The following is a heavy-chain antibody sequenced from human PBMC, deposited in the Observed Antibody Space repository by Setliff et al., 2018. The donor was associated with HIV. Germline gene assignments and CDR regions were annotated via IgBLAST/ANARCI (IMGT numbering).Heavy chain of an antibody. CDR2: INEDGNKK. CDR1: RFSFSTSW. D-gene: IGHD3-9*01. V-gene: IGHV3-7*03. J-gene: IGHJ4*02. CDR3: AANGALTDWTFR. Sequence: PGGSLRLSCAASRFSFSTSWMTWVRQAPGKGLEWIANINEDGNKKYHAGSVWGRFTISRDNAKNSLYLQMNSLRAEDTAVYYCAANGALTDWTFRWGQGTLVTVSS.